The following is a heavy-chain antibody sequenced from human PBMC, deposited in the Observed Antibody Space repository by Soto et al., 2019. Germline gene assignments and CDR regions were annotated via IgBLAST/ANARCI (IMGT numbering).Heavy chain of an antibody. CDR2: INHSGST. J-gene: IGHJ6*02. CDR3: ARIRVTMVRGVIINYYYYGMDV. Sequence: ASETLSLTCAVYGGSFSGYYWSWIRQPPGKGPEWIGEINHSGSTNYNPSLKSRVTISVDTSKNQFSLKLSSVTAAGTAVYYCARIRVTMVRGVIINYYYYGMDVWGQGTTVTVSS. D-gene: IGHD3-10*01. V-gene: IGHV4-34*01. CDR1: GGSFSGYY.